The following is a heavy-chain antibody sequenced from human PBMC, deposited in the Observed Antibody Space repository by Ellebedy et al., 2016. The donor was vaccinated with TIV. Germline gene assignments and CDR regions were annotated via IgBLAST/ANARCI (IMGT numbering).Heavy chain of an antibody. Sequence: PGGSLRLSCAASGFTFSDYSMNWVRQAPGKGLEWVSSISSSGNYRYHGDSVKGRFTIPRDNAKNSLYLQMNSLRAEDTAVYYCAREKSGHKWNDGFDSWGQGTLVTVSS. D-gene: IGHD1-1*01. CDR2: ISSSGNYR. CDR3: AREKSGHKWNDGFDS. V-gene: IGHV3-21*01. J-gene: IGHJ4*02. CDR1: GFTFSDYS.